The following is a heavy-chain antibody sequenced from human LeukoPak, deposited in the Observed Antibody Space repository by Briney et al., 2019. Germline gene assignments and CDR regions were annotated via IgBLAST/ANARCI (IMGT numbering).Heavy chain of an antibody. V-gene: IGHV3-48*04. D-gene: IGHD6-13*01. CDR1: GFTFSSYW. Sequence: GGSLRLSCAASGFTFSSYWMSWVRQAPGKELEWVSYIRGSSTPIHYADSVKGRFTISRDNAKNSLYLQMNSLRVEDTALYYCAKDMRGYSSSWSFDYWGQGTLVTVSS. J-gene: IGHJ4*02. CDR3: AKDMRGYSSSWSFDY. CDR2: IRGSSTPI.